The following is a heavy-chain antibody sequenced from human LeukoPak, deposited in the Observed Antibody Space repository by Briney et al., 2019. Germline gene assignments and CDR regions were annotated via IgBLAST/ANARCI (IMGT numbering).Heavy chain of an antibody. CDR3: AKRGVVIRVILVGFHKEAYYFDS. CDR2: ISHSGGRT. J-gene: IGHJ4*02. D-gene: IGHD3-22*01. CDR1: GITLSNYG. Sequence: GGSLRLSCAVSGITLSNYGMSWVRQAPGKGLEWVAGISHSGGRTNYADSVKGRFTISRDNPKNTIYLQMTSLRAEDTAVYFCAKRGVVIRVILVGFHKEAYYFDSWGQGALVTVSS. V-gene: IGHV3-23*01.